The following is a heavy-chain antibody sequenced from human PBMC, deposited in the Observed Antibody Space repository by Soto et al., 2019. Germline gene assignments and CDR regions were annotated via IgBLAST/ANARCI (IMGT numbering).Heavy chain of an antibody. CDR3: ARDGAVPAATNYYYYGMDV. J-gene: IGHJ6*02. CDR2: IIPIFGTA. V-gene: IGHV1-69*13. Sequence: ASVKVSCKASGGTFSSYAISWVRQAPGQGLEWMGGIIPIFGTANYAQKFQGRVTITADESTSTAYMELSSLRSEDTAVYYCARDGAVPAATNYYYYGMDVWGQGTTVTVSS. CDR1: GGTFSSYA. D-gene: IGHD2-2*01.